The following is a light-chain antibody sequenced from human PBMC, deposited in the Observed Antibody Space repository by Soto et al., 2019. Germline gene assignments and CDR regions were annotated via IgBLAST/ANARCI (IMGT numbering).Light chain of an antibody. Sequence: QSVLTQPASVSGSPGQSITISCTGTSSDVGGYNYVSWYQQHPGKAPKLMIYDVSNRPSGVSNRFSGSKSGNTASRTISGLQAEDEADYYCSSYTSSSTNVFGTGTKVTVL. CDR3: SSYTSSSTNV. J-gene: IGLJ1*01. V-gene: IGLV2-14*01. CDR1: SSDVGGYNY. CDR2: DVS.